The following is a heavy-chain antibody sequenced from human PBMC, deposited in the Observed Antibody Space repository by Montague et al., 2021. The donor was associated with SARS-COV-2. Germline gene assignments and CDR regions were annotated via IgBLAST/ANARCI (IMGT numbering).Heavy chain of an antibody. V-gene: IGHV3-7*01. Sequence: SLRLSCAASGFTFSSYWMSWVRQAPGKGLEWVANIKQGGSEKYYVDSVKGRFTISRDNAKNSLYLQMNSLRAEDTAVYYCARDHRQVWFGAPVMERYFDYWGQGTLVTVSS. D-gene: IGHD3-10*01. CDR1: GFTFSSYW. CDR3: ARDHRQVWFGAPVMERYFDY. CDR2: IKQGGSEK. J-gene: IGHJ4*02.